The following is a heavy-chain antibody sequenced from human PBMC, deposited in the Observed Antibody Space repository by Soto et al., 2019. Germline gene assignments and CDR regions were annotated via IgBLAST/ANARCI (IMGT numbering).Heavy chain of an antibody. CDR1: GNTFTRYD. Sequence: SVKVSCTASGNTFTRYDINWVRQHTGHGLEWMGWINPNSGNIGYAQKFQGRVTMTRDTAIRTAYMEVSRLRSDDTAVYYCARGRASGSYYLLDYWGQGTLVTVSS. J-gene: IGHJ4*02. CDR3: ARGRASGSYYLLDY. D-gene: IGHD3-10*01. CDR2: INPNSGNI. V-gene: IGHV1-8*01.